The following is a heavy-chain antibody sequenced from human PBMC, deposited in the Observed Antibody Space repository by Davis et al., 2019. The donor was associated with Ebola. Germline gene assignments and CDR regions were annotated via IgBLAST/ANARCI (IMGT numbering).Heavy chain of an antibody. J-gene: IGHJ5*02. V-gene: IGHV3-7*01. CDR2: IKQDGSEK. Sequence: GGSLRLSCAASGFTFSSYWMSWVRQAPGKGLEWVANIKQDGSEKYYVDSVKGRFTISRDNAKNSLYLQMTSLRAEDTAVYYCARDRGFNWFDPWGQGTLVTVSS. D-gene: IGHD3-16*01. CDR3: ARDRGFNWFDP. CDR1: GFTFSSYW.